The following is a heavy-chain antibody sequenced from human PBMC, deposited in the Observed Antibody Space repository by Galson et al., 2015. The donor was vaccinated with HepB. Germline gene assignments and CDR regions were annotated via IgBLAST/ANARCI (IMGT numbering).Heavy chain of an antibody. CDR3: AKDLGYSSSWYWANYYYYGMDV. V-gene: IGHV3-30*18. D-gene: IGHD6-13*01. Sequence: SLRLSCAASGFAFSSYGMHWVRQAPGKGLEWVAVISYDGSNKYYADSVKGRFTISRDNSKNTLYLQMNSLRAEDTAVYYCAKDLGYSSSWYWANYYYYGMDVWGQGTTVTVSS. CDR2: ISYDGSNK. J-gene: IGHJ6*02. CDR1: GFAFSSYG.